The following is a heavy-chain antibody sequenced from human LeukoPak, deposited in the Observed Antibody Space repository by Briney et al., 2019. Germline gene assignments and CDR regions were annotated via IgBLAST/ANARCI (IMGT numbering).Heavy chain of an antibody. J-gene: IGHJ4*02. V-gene: IGHV4-34*01. CDR3: VTGRITTGTINDY. CDR1: GGSFSDYF. CDR2: ISHSGST. D-gene: IGHD4-11*01. Sequence: PSETLSLTCAVFGGSFSDYFWTWIRQPPEKGLEWIGEISHSGSTNYNPSLKSRVSMSVDTSKNQFSLKLTSVTAADTAVYYCVTGRITTGTINDYWGQGTLVTVSS.